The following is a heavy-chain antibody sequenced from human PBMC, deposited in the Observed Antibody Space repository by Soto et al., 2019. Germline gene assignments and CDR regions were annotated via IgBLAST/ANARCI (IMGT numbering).Heavy chain of an antibody. V-gene: IGHV1-69*01. D-gene: IGHD2-2*01. CDR3: ARSQGSSTSLEIYYYCYYGMDV. CDR1: GGTFSSYA. Sequence: QVQLVQSGAEVKKPGSSVKVSCKASGGTFSSYAISWVRQAPGQGLEWMGGIIPIPGTANYAQKFQGRVTSTADESTSTAYMGLSSLRSEDTAVYYCARSQGSSTSLEIYYYCYYGMDVWGQGTTVTVSS. J-gene: IGHJ6*02. CDR2: IIPIPGTA.